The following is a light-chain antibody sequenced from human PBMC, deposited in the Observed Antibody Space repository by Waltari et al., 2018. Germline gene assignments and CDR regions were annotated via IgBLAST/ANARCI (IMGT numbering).Light chain of an antibody. CDR2: GSA. CDR3: AAWDDSLNGRWV. J-gene: IGLJ3*02. Sequence: QSVLTQPPSASGTPGQGVTISCSGGASNIGNNVVNWYQQVPGKAPKLLIYGSACGPAGVPDRFSGSKSGTSASLAISGLQSEDEADYYCAAWDDSLNGRWVFGGGTKVTVL. CDR1: ASNIGNNV. V-gene: IGLV1-44*01.